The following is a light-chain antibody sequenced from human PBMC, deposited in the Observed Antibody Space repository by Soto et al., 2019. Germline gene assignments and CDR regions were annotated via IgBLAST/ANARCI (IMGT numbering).Light chain of an antibody. Sequence: QLVLTQSPSASASLGASVKLTCTLSSGHSSYTIAWHQQQPEKGPRYLMTLNSDGSHSKGDGIPDRFSGSSSGAERYLSISSLQSEDEADDYCQTWGTGIEVFGGGTKLTVL. CDR2: LNSDGSH. J-gene: IGLJ3*02. V-gene: IGLV4-69*01. CDR3: QTWGTGIEV. CDR1: SGHSSYT.